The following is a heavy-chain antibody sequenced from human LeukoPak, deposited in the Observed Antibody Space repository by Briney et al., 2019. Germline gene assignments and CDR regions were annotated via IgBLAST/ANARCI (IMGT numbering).Heavy chain of an antibody. D-gene: IGHD3-22*01. J-gene: IGHJ6*03. CDR3: ARDGHYDSSGYYYSHYYYMDV. CDR2: ISHGGST. CDR1: GGSISNDNYY. Sequence: SETLSLTCTVSGGSISNDNYYWTWIRQPPGEGLEWIGYISHGGSTYYNPSLKSRVTISVDRSKNQLSLKLNSVTAADTAVYYCARDGHYDSSGYYYSHYYYMDVWGKGTTVAVSS. V-gene: IGHV4-30-2*01.